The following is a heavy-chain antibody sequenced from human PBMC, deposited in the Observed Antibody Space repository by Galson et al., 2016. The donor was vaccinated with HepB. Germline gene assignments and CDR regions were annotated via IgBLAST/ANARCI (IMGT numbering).Heavy chain of an antibody. CDR1: GYTFTEYD. Sequence: SVKVSCKASGYTFTEYDMNWVRQATGQGLEWMGWMNPNSGNRGYAQKFQGRVTMTRDTSIKTAFMELSSLRSEDTAVYFCARPQSYCTSTGCWDAFDIWGQGTMVTVSS. J-gene: IGHJ3*02. CDR3: ARPQSYCTSTGCWDAFDI. V-gene: IGHV1-8*01. CDR2: MNPNSGNR. D-gene: IGHD2-2*01.